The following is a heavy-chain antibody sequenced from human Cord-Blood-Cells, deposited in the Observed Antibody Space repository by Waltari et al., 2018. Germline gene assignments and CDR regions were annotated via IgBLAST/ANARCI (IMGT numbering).Heavy chain of an antibody. CDR2: IKSKTDGGTT. CDR3: TTEGPGLMAPGSCFDI. Sequence: EVQLVESGGGLVKPGGSLRLSCAASGFTFSNPWMSWVRQAPGKGLAWVCRIKSKTDGGTTDYAAPVKGRFTISRDNSKNTLYLQMNSLKTEDTAVYYCTTEGPGLMAPGSCFDIWGQGTMVTVSS. D-gene: IGHD2-8*01. CDR1: GFTFSNPW. J-gene: IGHJ3*02. V-gene: IGHV3-15*01.